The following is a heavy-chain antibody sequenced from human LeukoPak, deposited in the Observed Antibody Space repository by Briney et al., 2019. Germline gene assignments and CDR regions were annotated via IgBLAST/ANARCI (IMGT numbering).Heavy chain of an antibody. D-gene: IGHD3-10*01. Sequence: GASVKVSCKASGYTFSSYSINWVRQAPGQGLEWMGWINTNTARPTYAQGFTGRFVFSLDTSVSTAYLQISSLKAEDTAVYYCARLYSYGSGNYWNYFDYWGQGTLVAVSS. V-gene: IGHV7-4-1*02. CDR2: INTNTARP. CDR1: GYTFSSYS. CDR3: ARLYSYGSGNYWNYFDY. J-gene: IGHJ4*02.